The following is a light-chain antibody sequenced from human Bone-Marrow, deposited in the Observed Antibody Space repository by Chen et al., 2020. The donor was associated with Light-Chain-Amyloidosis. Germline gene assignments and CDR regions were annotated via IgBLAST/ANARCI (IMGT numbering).Light chain of an antibody. V-gene: IGLV2-14*01. CDR2: EVT. J-gene: IGLJ1*01. CDR3: SSYTITNTLV. Sequence: QSALTQPASECGAPGKSITISGNGTSSDVGGDNHVSWYQQHPDKAPKLMIYEVTNRPSWVPDRFSGSKSDNTASLTISGLQTEDEADYFCSSYTITNTLVFGSGTRVTVL. CDR1: SSDVGGDNH.